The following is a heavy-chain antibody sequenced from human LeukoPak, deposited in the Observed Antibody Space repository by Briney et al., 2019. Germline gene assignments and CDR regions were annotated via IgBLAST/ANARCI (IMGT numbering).Heavy chain of an antibody. CDR3: ARGCYDFWSGYPLYYFDY. CDR2: IYYSGST. V-gene: IGHV4-59*01. Sequence: SETLSLTCAVYGASFSDYYWSWIRQPPGKGLEWIGYIYYSGSTNYNPSLKSRVTISVDTSKNQFSLKLSSVTAADTAVYYCARGCYDFWSGYPLYYFDYWGQGTLVTVSS. CDR1: GASFSDYY. J-gene: IGHJ4*02. D-gene: IGHD3-3*01.